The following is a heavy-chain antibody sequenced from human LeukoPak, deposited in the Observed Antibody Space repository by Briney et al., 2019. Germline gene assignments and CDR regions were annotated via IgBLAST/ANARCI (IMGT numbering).Heavy chain of an antibody. J-gene: IGHJ5*01. D-gene: IGHD3-22*01. CDR3: AKDVLHDGSVYYANYLDS. V-gene: IGHV3-23*01. CDR2: ISGSNGRT. CDR1: GFTFSAHA. Sequence: PGGSLTLSCAASGFTFSAHAMSWVRQPPGKGLEWVSAISGSNGRTHYADSPRGRFSISRDNSKNTLYLQMNSLRADDTAVYYCAKDVLHDGSVYYANYLDSWGHGTLVTVSS.